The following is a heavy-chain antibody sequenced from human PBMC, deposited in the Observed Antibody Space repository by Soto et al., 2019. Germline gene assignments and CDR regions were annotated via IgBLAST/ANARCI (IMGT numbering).Heavy chain of an antibody. Sequence: EVQLLESGGGLVQPGGSLRLSCAASGFTFSNYAMSWVRQAPGKGLDWVSALSGSGVTTYYAESVTGRFTISSDTSKNTLYLQMNSLRAEDTAVYYWAKVAPSGWYPDHWGQGTLVTVSS. V-gene: IGHV3-23*01. J-gene: IGHJ1*01. CDR2: LSGSGVTT. CDR3: AKVAPSGWYPDH. CDR1: GFTFSNYA. D-gene: IGHD6-19*01.